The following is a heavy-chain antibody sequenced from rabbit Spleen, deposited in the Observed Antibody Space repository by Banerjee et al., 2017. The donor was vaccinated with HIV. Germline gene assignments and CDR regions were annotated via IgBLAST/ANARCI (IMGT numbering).Heavy chain of an antibody. D-gene: IGHD1-1*01. CDR1: GIDFSSYYY. CDR2: INSKTGEN. V-gene: IGHV1S40*01. CDR3: ARDLVAVIGWNFNL. Sequence: QSLEESGGDLVKPGASLTLTCKASGIDFSSYYYMCWVRQAPGKGLEWIACINSKTGENVYANWAKGRFTVSKTSSTTVTLQMTSLTGADTATYFCARDLVAVIGWNFNLWGQGTLVTVS. J-gene: IGHJ4*01.